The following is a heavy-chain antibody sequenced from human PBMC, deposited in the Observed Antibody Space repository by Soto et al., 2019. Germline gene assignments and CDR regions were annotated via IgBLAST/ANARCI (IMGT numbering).Heavy chain of an antibody. J-gene: IGHJ4*02. D-gene: IGHD3-22*01. V-gene: IGHV2-5*02. Sequence: EAGPTLVNPTHTLTLTCTFSVFSLRNSGEGVGWIRQSPGKALEWLTLIFWDNDKRYSPSLRSRLTITKDTSKNQVDLTLANLDPVDTATYHCARFFYYDSSGYLRPFDYWVQGTPVTVSS. CDR1: VFSLRNSGEG. CDR3: ARFFYYDSSGYLRPFDY. CDR2: IFWDNDK.